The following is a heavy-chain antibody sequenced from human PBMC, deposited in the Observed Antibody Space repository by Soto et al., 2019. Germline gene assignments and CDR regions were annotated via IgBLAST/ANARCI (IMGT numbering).Heavy chain of an antibody. CDR1: GGTFSSYA. Sequence: QVQLVQSGAEVKKPGSSGKVSCKASGGTFSSYAISWVRQAPGQGLEWMGGISPIFGTANYAQKFQGRVTITADESTSTAYMEMSSLRSEDTAVYYCARYNYGDYGTFDYWGQGTLVTVSS. J-gene: IGHJ4*02. V-gene: IGHV1-69*01. D-gene: IGHD4-17*01. CDR3: ARYNYGDYGTFDY. CDR2: ISPIFGTA.